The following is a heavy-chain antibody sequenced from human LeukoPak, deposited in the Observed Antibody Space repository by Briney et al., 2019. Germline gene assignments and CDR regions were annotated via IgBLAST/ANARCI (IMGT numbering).Heavy chain of an antibody. CDR2: INYSGTT. Sequence: PSETLSLTCTVSSGSISSGDYYWGRVRQPPGEGLEWIASINYSGTTFYNPSLKSRVTISVDTSENQFSLKLSSVTAADTALYYCARRRSGKNWFDPRGQGTLVTVSS. V-gene: IGHV4-39*01. CDR1: SGSISSGDYY. J-gene: IGHJ5*02. CDR3: ARRRSGKNWFDP. D-gene: IGHD3-10*01.